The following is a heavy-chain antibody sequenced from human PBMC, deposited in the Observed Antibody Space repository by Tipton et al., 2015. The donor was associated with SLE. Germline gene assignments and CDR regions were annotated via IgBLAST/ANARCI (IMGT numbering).Heavy chain of an antibody. V-gene: IGHV4-61*09. CDR1: GGSISSGSYY. Sequence: TLSLTCTVSGGSISSGSYYWSWIRQPAGKGLEWIGYIYTSGSTNYNPSLKSRVTISIETSKNQFSLKLSSVTAADTAVYYCARERNSGYDWGHYYYFMDVWGEGTTVTVSS. J-gene: IGHJ6*03. CDR2: IYTSGST. CDR3: ARERNSGYDWGHYYYFMDV. D-gene: IGHD5-12*01.